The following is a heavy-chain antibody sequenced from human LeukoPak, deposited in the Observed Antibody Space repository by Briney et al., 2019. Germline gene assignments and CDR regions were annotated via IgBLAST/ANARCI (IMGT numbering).Heavy chain of an antibody. V-gene: IGHV3-23*01. CDR3: AKVPVFSLTISEVVTDDAFDI. CDR2: ISGSGGST. Sequence: GGSLRLSCAASGFTFSSYAMSWVRQAPGKGLEWVSAISGSGGSTYYADSVKGRFTISRDNSKNTLYLQMNSLRAEDTAVYYCAKVPVFSLTISEVVTDDAFDIWGQGTIVTVST. D-gene: IGHD3-3*01. J-gene: IGHJ3*02. CDR1: GFTFSSYA.